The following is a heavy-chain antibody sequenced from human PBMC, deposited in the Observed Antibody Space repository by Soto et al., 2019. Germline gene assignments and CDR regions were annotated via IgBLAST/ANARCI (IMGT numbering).Heavy chain of an antibody. J-gene: IGHJ6*02. CDR2: IYYSGST. CDR3: ARVTCYYGSGSYYYYYGMDV. Sequence: NPSETLSLTCTVSGGSISSYYWSWIRQPPGKGLEWIGYIYYSGSTNYNPSLKSRVTISVDTSKNQFSLKLSSVTAADTAVYYCARVTCYYGSGSYYYYYGMDVWGQGTTVTVSS. V-gene: IGHV4-59*01. CDR1: GGSISSYY. D-gene: IGHD3-10*01.